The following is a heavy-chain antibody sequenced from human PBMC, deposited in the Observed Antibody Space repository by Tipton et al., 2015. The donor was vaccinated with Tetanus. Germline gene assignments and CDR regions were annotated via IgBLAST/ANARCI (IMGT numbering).Heavy chain of an antibody. CDR2: IKSKLDGGAI. CDR3: STSGPGVSGGDY. V-gene: IGHV3-15*01. D-gene: IGHD3-16*01. Sequence: SLRLSCAASGFTFSEFTFADAWMSWVRRAPGKGLEWIGRIKSKLDGGAIDYAAPMEGRFIISRDDSPNAVFLQMNSLTPEDAAVYYCSTSGPGVSGGDYWGQGTLVTVSS. CDR1: GFTFSEFTFADAW. J-gene: IGHJ4*02.